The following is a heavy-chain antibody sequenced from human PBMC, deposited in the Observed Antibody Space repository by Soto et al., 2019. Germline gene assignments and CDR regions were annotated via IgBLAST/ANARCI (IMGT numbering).Heavy chain of an antibody. CDR3: AKDISSTAAFPFHGMDV. J-gene: IGHJ6*02. D-gene: IGHD6-6*01. V-gene: IGHV3-23*01. CDR2: ISGSGDNT. CDR1: GFTFSSYA. Sequence: GGSLRLSCAASGFTFSSYAMSWVRQAPGKGLEWVSTISGSGDNTYYADSVKGRFTISRDHSKKTLYLQMNSLRAEDTAVYSCAKDISSTAAFPFHGMDVSGQGTTVTVYS.